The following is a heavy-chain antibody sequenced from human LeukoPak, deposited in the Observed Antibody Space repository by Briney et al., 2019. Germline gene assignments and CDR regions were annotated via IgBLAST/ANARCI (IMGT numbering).Heavy chain of an antibody. Sequence: ASVKVSCKTSGYSFTNYDINWVRQATGQGLEWMGWMSPNSGKTGYAQKFQGRVTMTKNTSMSTAYMELSSLTSEDTAVYYCARGVTTDYYYYMDVWGKGTTVTVPS. V-gene: IGHV1-8*01. D-gene: IGHD4-11*01. CDR3: ARGVTTDYYYYMDV. CDR1: GYSFTNYD. J-gene: IGHJ6*03. CDR2: MSPNSGKT.